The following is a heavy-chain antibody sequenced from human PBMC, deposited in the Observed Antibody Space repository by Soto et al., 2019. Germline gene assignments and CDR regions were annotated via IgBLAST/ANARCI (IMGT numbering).Heavy chain of an antibody. D-gene: IGHD3-9*01. Sequence: QVQLQQWGAGLLKPSETLSLTCAVYGGSFSGYYWSWIRQPPGKGLEWIGEINHSGSTNYNPSRKSRVTISVDTSKNQFSLKLSSVTAADTAVYYCARSDILTGSNWFDPWGQGTLVTVSS. V-gene: IGHV4-34*01. CDR1: GGSFSGYY. J-gene: IGHJ5*02. CDR2: INHSGST. CDR3: ARSDILTGSNWFDP.